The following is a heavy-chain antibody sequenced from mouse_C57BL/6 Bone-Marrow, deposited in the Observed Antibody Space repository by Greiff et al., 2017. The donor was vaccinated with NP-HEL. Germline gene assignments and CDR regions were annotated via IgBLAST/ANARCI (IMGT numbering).Heavy chain of an antibody. CDR3: ARNYYGSSFYATDY. Sequence: EVQLQQSGPVLVKPGASVKMSCKASGYTFTDYYMNWVKQSHGKSLEWIGVINPYNGGTSYNQKFKGKATLTVDKSSSTAYMELNSLTSEDSAVYYCARNYYGSSFYATDYWGQGTSVTVSS. CDR2: INPYNGGT. V-gene: IGHV1-19*01. J-gene: IGHJ4*01. D-gene: IGHD1-1*01. CDR1: GYTFTDYY.